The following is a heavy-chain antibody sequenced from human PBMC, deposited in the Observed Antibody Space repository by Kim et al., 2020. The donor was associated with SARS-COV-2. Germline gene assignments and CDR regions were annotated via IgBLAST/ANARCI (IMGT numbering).Heavy chain of an antibody. V-gene: IGHV3-7*01. D-gene: IGHD6-13*01. Sequence: YVDSVKGLFTISGDNAKNSLYLRMNSLRAEDTAVYYCARDQLVNLLYYMDVWGRGTTVTVSS. J-gene: IGHJ6*03. CDR3: ARDQLVNLLYYMDV.